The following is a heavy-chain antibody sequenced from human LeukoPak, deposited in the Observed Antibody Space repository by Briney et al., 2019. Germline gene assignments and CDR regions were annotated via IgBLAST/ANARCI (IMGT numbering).Heavy chain of an antibody. Sequence: SSETLSLTCTVSGGSISSGDYYWSWIRQPPGKGLEWIGEINHSGSTNYNPSLKSRVTISVDTSKNQFSLKLSSVTAADTAVYYCARVRTYYDFWSGYYRHFDYWGQGTLVTVSS. D-gene: IGHD3-3*01. J-gene: IGHJ4*02. CDR3: ARVRTYYDFWSGYYRHFDY. CDR2: INHSGST. V-gene: IGHV4-39*07. CDR1: GGSISSGDYY.